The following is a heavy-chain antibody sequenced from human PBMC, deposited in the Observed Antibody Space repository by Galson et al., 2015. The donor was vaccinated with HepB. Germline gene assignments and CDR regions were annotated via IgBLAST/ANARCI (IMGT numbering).Heavy chain of an antibody. J-gene: IGHJ4*02. CDR1: GFTFSSYG. V-gene: IGHV3-33*01. D-gene: IGHD2-2*01. CDR3: ARDTPTYCSSTSCYGNYFDY. Sequence: SLRLSCAASGFTFSSYGMHWVRQAPGKGLEWVAVIWYDGSNKYYADSVKGRFTISRDNSKNTLYLQMNSLRAEDTAVYYCARDTPTYCSSTSCYGNYFDYWGQGTLVTVSS. CDR2: IWYDGSNK.